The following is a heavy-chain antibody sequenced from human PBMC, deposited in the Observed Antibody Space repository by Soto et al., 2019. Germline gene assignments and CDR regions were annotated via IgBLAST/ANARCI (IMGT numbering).Heavy chain of an antibody. Sequence: QVQLVQSGADVKKPGSSVKVSCKASGATFSSSTFTWVRQAPGQGLEWMGRIIPMFGITNSAQKFQGRLGITADASTNTVFMDMSSLRSDDTAIYYCATGALTFGGVLNAWGQGTLVPVSP. J-gene: IGHJ4*02. CDR3: ATGALTFGGVLNA. V-gene: IGHV1-69*02. D-gene: IGHD3-16*01. CDR2: IIPMFGIT. CDR1: GATFSSST.